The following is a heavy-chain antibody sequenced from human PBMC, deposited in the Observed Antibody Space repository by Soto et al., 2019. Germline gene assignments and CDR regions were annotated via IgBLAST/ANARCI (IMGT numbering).Heavy chain of an antibody. V-gene: IGHV4-59*08. CDR3: ASPKIAFYNWFDP. D-gene: IGHD3-3*02. J-gene: IGHJ5*02. CDR2: IYYSGST. Sequence: SETLSLTCAVSGGSISSYYWSWIRQPPGKGLEWIGYIYYSGSTNYNPSLKSRVTISVDTSKNQFSLKLSSVTAADTAVYYCASPKIAFYNWFDPWGQGTLVTVSS. CDR1: GGSISSYY.